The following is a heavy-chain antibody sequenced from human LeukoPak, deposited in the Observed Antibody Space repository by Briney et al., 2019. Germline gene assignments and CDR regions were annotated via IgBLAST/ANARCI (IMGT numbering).Heavy chain of an antibody. CDR3: ARGPRYSFY. V-gene: IGHV3-53*01. D-gene: IGHD6-13*01. J-gene: IGHJ4*02. CDR1: GFIVSHNY. CDR2: IYIDGTT. Sequence: GGSLRLSCAASGFIVSHNYMTWVRQAPGKGLEWISVIYIDGTTYYADSVKGRFTISRDQANNTLYLQMNTLRDEDTAVYYCARGPRYSFYWGQGTLVSVSS.